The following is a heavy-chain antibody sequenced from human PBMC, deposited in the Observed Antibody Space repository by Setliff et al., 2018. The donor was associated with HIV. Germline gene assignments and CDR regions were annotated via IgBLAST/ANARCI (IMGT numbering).Heavy chain of an antibody. CDR1: GYPFDSYG. CDR2: ISAYIGDT. CDR3: ARAVGGSNYFDYSGYQDF. D-gene: IGHD3-22*01. V-gene: IGHV1-18*01. J-gene: IGHJ4*02. Sequence: GASVKVSCKTSGYPFDSYGISWVRQAPGQGLEWMGWISAYIGDTKYAQRFQGRVTMTTDPSTPTAYMELRNLKSEDTAVYYCARAVGGSNYFDYSGYQDFWGQGTQVTVSS.